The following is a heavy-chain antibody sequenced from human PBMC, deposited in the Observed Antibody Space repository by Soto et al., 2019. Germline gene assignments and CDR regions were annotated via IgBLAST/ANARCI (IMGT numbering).Heavy chain of an antibody. D-gene: IGHD5-18*01. CDR1: GGSFSDYY. CDR3: ATSIQAWTTFDY. Sequence: KASETLSLTCAVYGGSFSDYYWSWIRQPPGKGLEWIGAIKHSGGYNYNPSLKSRVTISVDTSKNQFSLKLSSVTAADTAVYYCATSIQAWTTFDYWGQGTLVTVYS. V-gene: IGHV4-34*01. J-gene: IGHJ4*02. CDR2: IKHSGGY.